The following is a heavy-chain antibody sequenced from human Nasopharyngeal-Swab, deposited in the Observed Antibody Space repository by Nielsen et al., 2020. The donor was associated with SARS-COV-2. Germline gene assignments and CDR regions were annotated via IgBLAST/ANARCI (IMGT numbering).Heavy chain of an antibody. CDR2: IYYSGIT. CDR3: AAFWSGYYTGMNY. CDR1: GGAISSSYY. V-gene: IGHV4-61*01. Sequence: GSLRLSCGVSGGAISSSYYWSWVRQPPGKGLEWIGYIYYSGITNYNPSLKSRVTISVDTSKNQFSLKLSSVTAADTAVYYCAAFWSGYYTGMNYWGQGTLVTVSS. D-gene: IGHD3-3*01. J-gene: IGHJ4*02.